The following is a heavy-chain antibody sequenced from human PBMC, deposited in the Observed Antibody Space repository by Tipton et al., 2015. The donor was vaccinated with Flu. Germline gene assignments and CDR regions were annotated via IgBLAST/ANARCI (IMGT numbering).Heavy chain of an antibody. CDR2: IYYSGST. Sequence: TLSLTCTVSGGSISSYYWSWIRQPPGKGLEWIGYIYYSGSTYYNPSLMSRVTISVDTSKNQVSLKLTSVTAADTAVYYRARHFGTSGYYYPSLYYFDYWGQGTLVTVSS. J-gene: IGHJ4*02. D-gene: IGHD3-22*01. CDR1: GGSISSYY. CDR3: ARHFGTSGYYYPSLYYFDY. V-gene: IGHV4-59*08.